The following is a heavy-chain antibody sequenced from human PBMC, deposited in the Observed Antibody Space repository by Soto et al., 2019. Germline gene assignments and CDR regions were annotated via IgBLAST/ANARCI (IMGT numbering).Heavy chain of an antibody. CDR3: ARVRLHITVTTVDY. J-gene: IGHJ4*02. CDR1: GYTFTSYG. CDR2: ISAYNGNT. V-gene: IGHV1-18*01. Sequence: ASVKVSCKASGYTFTSYGISWVRQAPGQGLEWMGWISAYNGNTNYAQKLQGRVTMTTDTSTSTAYMELRSLRSDDTAVYYCARVRLHITVTTVDYWGQGTLVTVSS. D-gene: IGHD4-4*01.